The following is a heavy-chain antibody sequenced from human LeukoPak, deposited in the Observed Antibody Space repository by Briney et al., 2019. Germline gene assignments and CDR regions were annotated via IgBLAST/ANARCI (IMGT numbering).Heavy chain of an antibody. CDR3: ARSPYSSGWYGY. CDR1: GGSLSSSSYY. Sequence: SETLSLTCTVSGGSLSSSSYYWGWIRQPPGKGLEWIGYIYYSGSTYYNPSLKSRVTISVDTSKNQFSLKLSSVTAADTAVYYCARSPYSSGWYGYWGQGTLVTVSS. V-gene: IGHV4-30-4*08. J-gene: IGHJ4*02. D-gene: IGHD6-19*01. CDR2: IYYSGST.